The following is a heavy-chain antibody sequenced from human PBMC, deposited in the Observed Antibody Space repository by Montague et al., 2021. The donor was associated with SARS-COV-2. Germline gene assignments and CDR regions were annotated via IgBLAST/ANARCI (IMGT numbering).Heavy chain of an antibody. CDR1: GGSISSGSYY. J-gene: IGHJ6*02. D-gene: IGHD4-17*01. Sequence: TLSLTCTVSGGSISSGSYYWSWIRQPAGKGLEWIGRISISGSTNYNPSPKSRVTMSVDTSKNQFSLKVSSVTAADTAVYYCARDYGDYSYYYGLDVWGQGTTVTVSS. CDR2: ISISGST. CDR3: ARDYGDYSYYYGLDV. V-gene: IGHV4-61*02.